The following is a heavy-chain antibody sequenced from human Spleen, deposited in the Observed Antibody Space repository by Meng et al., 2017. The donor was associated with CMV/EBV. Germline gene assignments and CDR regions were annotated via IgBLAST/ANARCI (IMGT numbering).Heavy chain of an antibody. Sequence: SQTLSLTCTVSGGSISSYYWSWIRQPPGKGLEWIGYIYYSGSTNYNPSLKSRVTISVDTSKNQFSLKLSSVTAADTAVYYCARVHDYCSSTSCARYYFDYWGQGTLVTVSS. CDR2: IYYSGST. V-gene: IGHV4-59*01. D-gene: IGHD2-2*01. CDR3: ARVHDYCSSTSCARYYFDY. J-gene: IGHJ4*02. CDR1: GGSISSYY.